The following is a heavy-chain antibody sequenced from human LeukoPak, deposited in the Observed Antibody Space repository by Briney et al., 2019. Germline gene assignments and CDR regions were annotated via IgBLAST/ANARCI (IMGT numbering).Heavy chain of an antibody. CDR1: GFTFSSYA. CDR2: ISYDGSNK. Sequence: PGRSLRLSCAASGFTFSSYAMHWVRQAPGKGLEWVAVISYDGSNKYYADSVKGRFTISRDNSKNTLYLQMNNLRAEDTAVYYCARDMSENPNYYYYGMDVWGKGTTVTVSS. CDR3: ARDMSENPNYYYYGMDV. D-gene: IGHD3-16*01. V-gene: IGHV3-30*04. J-gene: IGHJ6*04.